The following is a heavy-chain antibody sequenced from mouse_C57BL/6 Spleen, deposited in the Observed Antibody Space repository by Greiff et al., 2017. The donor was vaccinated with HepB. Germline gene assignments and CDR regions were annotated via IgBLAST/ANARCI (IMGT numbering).Heavy chain of an antibody. CDR3: ARSGTAQATGFDY. CDR1: GYTFTSYW. D-gene: IGHD3-2*02. Sequence: VKLQQPGAELVRPGSSVKLSCKASGYTFTSYWMHWVKQRPIQGLEWIGNIDPSDSETHYNQKFKDKATLTVDKSSSTAYMKLSSLTSEDSAVYYCARSGTAQATGFDYWGKGTTRTVSS. J-gene: IGHJ2*01. V-gene: IGHV1-52*01. CDR2: IDPSDSET.